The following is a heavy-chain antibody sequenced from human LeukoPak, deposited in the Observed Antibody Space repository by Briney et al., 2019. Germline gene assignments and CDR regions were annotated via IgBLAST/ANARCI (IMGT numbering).Heavy chain of an antibody. CDR1: GFTFSGYA. Sequence: GGSLRLSCAASGFTFSGYAMGWVRQAPGKGLEWVSTITSTGGSPSYADSVKGRFTISRDNSNNTLYLQMTSPRAEDTAVYFCAKNSSSWSYYFTSWGQGPLATASS. CDR2: ITSTGGSP. V-gene: IGHV3-23*01. CDR3: AKNSSSWSYYFTS. D-gene: IGHD6-13*01. J-gene: IGHJ4*02.